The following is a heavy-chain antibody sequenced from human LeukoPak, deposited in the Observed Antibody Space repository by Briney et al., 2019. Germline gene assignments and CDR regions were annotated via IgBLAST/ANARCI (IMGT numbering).Heavy chain of an antibody. CDR3: AGDRWLGLEAFDI. J-gene: IGHJ3*02. CDR2: IYYSGST. CDR1: GGSISSYY. V-gene: IGHV4-59*01. D-gene: IGHD6-19*01. Sequence: SETLSLTCTVSGGSISSYYWSWIRQPPGKGLEWIGYIYYSGSTNYNPSLKSRVTISVDTSKNQFSLKLSSVTAADTAVYYCAGDRWLGLEAFDIWGQGTMVTVSS.